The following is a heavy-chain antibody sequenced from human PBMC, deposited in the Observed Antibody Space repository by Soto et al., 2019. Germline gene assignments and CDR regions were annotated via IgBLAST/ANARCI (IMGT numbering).Heavy chain of an antibody. CDR1: GFTFSSYA. V-gene: IGHV3-23*01. Sequence: EVQLLESGGGLVQPGGSLRLSCAAAGFTFSSYAMSWVRQAQGKGLEWVSAISGSGGSTYYADSLKGRFTISRDNPKNTVDVQMNSLRGEDMAVYYCAKDRLRVGVDAFDIWGQGTMVTVSS. D-gene: IGHD2-8*01. J-gene: IGHJ3*02. CDR2: ISGSGGST. CDR3: AKDRLRVGVDAFDI.